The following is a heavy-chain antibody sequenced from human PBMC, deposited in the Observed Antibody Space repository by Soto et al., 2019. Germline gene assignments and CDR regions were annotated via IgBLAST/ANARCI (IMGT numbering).Heavy chain of an antibody. CDR2: ISSSSSTI. CDR3: ARDQMIAVADIDY. V-gene: IGHV3-48*01. Sequence: EVQLVESGGGLVQPGGSLRLSCAASGFTFSSYSMNWVRQAPGKGLEWVSYISSSSSTIYYADSVKGRFTISRDNAKNSLCLQMNRLRAEDTAGYYCARDQMIAVADIDYWGQGTLVTVSS. D-gene: IGHD6-19*01. CDR1: GFTFSSYS. J-gene: IGHJ4*02.